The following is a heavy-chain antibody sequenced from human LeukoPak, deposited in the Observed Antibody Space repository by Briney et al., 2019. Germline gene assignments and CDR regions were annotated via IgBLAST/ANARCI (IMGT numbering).Heavy chain of an antibody. CDR1: GFTFSDYW. CDR3: ARDLASQGRLFLCRTRGSKGTFYI. J-gene: IGHJ3*02. D-gene: IGHD2-2*01. CDR2: IKQDGSEK. V-gene: IGHV3-7*01. Sequence: PGGSLRLSCAASGFTFSDYWMTWVRQAPGKGLEWVANIKQDGSEKYYLDSVKGRFTISRDNAKNSLYLQMNSLRVEDTAVYYCARDLASQGRLFLCRTRGSKGTFYILGQGTMGNGSS.